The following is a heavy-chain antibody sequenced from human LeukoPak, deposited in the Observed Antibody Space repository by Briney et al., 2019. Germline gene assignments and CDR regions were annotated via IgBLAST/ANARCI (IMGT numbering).Heavy chain of an antibody. D-gene: IGHD4-17*01. V-gene: IGHV4-59*12. CDR1: GGSISSYY. CDR3: ARLISYGDMNWFDP. CDR2: IYYSGST. Sequence: SETLSLTCTASGGSISSYYWSWIRQPPGKGLEWIGYIYYSGSTNYNPSLKSRVTISVDTSKNQFSLKLSSVTAADTAVYYCARLISYGDMNWFDPWGQGTLVTVSS. J-gene: IGHJ5*02.